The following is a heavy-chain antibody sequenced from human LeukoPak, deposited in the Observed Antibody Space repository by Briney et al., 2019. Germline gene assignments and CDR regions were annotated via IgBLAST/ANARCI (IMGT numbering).Heavy chain of an antibody. CDR1: GFTFSSYG. V-gene: IGHV3-7*01. D-gene: IGHD3-10*01. CDR3: ARDGITMVRGVIEYYYYMDV. Sequence: GGSLRLSCAASGFTFSSYGMHWVRQAPGKGLEWVANIKQDGSEKYYVDSVKGRFTISRDNAKNSLYLQMNSLRAEDTAVYYCARDGITMVRGVIEYYYYMDVWGKGTTVTVSS. J-gene: IGHJ6*03. CDR2: IKQDGSEK.